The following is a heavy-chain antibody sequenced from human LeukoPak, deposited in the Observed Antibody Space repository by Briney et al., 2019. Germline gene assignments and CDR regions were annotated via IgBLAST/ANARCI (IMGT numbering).Heavy chain of an antibody. CDR1: GFTFSSYW. J-gene: IGHJ4*02. Sequence: GGSLRLSCAASGFTFSSYWMHWVRHAPGKGLVWVSRINSDGSSTSYADSVKGRFTISRDNSKNTLYLQMNSLRAEDSAVYYCAKDNPIEEVPGLGPGQWGQGTLVTVSS. V-gene: IGHV3-74*01. CDR3: AKDNPIEEVPGLGPGQ. D-gene: IGHD2-2*01. CDR2: INSDGSST.